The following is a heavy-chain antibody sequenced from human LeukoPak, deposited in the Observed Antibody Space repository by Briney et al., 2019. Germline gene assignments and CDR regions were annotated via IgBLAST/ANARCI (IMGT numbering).Heavy chain of an antibody. V-gene: IGHV1-2*02. D-gene: IGHD3-10*01. CDR3: ARRDASGSFDY. CDR1: GYTFTGYY. Sequence: GASLKVSCKASGYTFTGYYMHWVRQAPGQGLEWMGWINPNRGGRNHAQKFQGRVTMTRDTSISTVYMELSRLRSDDTAVYFCARRDASGSFDYWGQGTLVTVSS. J-gene: IGHJ4*02. CDR2: INPNRGGR.